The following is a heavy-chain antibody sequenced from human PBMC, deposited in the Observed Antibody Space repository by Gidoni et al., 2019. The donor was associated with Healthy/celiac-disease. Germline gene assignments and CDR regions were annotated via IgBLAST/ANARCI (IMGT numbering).Heavy chain of an antibody. J-gene: IGHJ4*02. CDR2: IYTSGST. V-gene: IGHV4-61*02. Sequence: QVQLQESGPGLVKPSQTLSLTCTVSGGSISSGSYYWSWIRQPAGKGLEWIGRIYTSGSTNYNPSLKSRVTISVDTSKNQFSLKLSSVTAADTAVYYCARERGPLLWFGYGWFDYWGQGTLVTVSS. CDR3: ARERGPLLWFGYGWFDY. CDR1: GGSISSGSYY. D-gene: IGHD3-10*01.